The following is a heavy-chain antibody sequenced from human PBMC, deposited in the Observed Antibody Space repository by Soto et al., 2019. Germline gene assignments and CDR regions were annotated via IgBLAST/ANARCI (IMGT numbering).Heavy chain of an antibody. D-gene: IGHD3-3*01. CDR2: IIPIFGTA. CDR1: GGTFSSYP. J-gene: IGHJ6*02. V-gene: IGHV1-69*13. CDR3: ARELTIFGAPDYYYYGMDV. Sequence: ASVKVSCKASGGTFSSYPISWVRQAPGQGLEWMGGIIPIFGTANYAQKFQGRVTITADESTSTAYMELSSLRSEDTAVYYCARELTIFGAPDYYYYGMDVWGQGTTVTVSS.